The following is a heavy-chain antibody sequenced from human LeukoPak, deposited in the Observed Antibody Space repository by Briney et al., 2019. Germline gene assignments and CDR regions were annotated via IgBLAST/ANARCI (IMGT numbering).Heavy chain of an antibody. Sequence: ASVKVSCKASGYTFTGYYMHWVRQAPGQGLEWMGRINPNSGGTNYAQKFQGRVTMTRDTSISTAYMELSRLRSDDTAVYYCARAVNYDFWSGSGNWFDPWGQETLVTVSS. CDR1: GYTFTGYY. CDR3: ARAVNYDFWSGSGNWFDP. J-gene: IGHJ5*02. CDR2: INPNSGGT. D-gene: IGHD3-3*01. V-gene: IGHV1-2*06.